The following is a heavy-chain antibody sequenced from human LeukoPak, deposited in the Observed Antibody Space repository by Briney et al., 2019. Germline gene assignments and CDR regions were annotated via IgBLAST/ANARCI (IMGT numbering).Heavy chain of an antibody. Sequence: PGGSLRLSCAASGFTFSNAWMSWVRQAPGKGLEWGGRIKSKTDGGTTDYAVPVKGRFTISRDDSKNTLYLQMNCLKTGDTAVYYCTTDGGLLQWFGEFEAWGQGTLVTVSS. J-gene: IGHJ5*02. CDR1: GFTFSNAW. CDR3: TTDGGLLQWFGEFEA. CDR2: IKSKTDGGTT. D-gene: IGHD3-10*01. V-gene: IGHV3-15*01.